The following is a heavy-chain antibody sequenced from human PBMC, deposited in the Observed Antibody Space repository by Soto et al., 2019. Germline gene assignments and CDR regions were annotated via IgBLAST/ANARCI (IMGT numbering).Heavy chain of an antibody. CDR1: GFTFSSYW. CDR2: ISNDGNTT. CDR3: AKSLSTAVNYGLDV. Sequence: GGSLRLSCAASGFTFSSYWMEWVRQAPGEGLVWVSQISNDGNTTEYADSVKGRFAVSRDNSKNTLFLHMNSLGAEDTAVYYCAKSLSTAVNYGLDVWGQGTSVTVSS. V-gene: IGHV3-74*03. J-gene: IGHJ6*02. D-gene: IGHD2-2*01.